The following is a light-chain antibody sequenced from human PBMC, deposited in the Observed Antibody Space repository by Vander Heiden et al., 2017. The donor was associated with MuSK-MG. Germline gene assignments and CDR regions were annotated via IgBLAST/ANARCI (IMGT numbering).Light chain of an antibody. J-gene: IGLJ2*01. CDR2: EDN. CDR1: SGSIASND. Sequence: NFMLTQPHSVSESPGKTVTISCTGSSGSIASNDVQWYQQRPGSAPTTVIYEDNQRPSGVPDRFSGSIDSSSNSAYLTISGLKTEDEADYDCQSYDSSNQEVVCGGGTKLNVL. CDR3: QSYDSSNQEVV. V-gene: IGLV6-57*02.